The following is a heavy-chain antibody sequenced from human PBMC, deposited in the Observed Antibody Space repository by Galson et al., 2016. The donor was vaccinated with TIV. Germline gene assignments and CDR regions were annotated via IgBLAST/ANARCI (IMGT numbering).Heavy chain of an antibody. CDR1: GYTFSSYD. CDR3: ARGRCWMGTWKALGGDY. D-gene: IGHD3-16*01. J-gene: IGHJ4*02. CDR2: MNPSNGNT. Sequence: SVKVSCKASGYTFSSYDINWVRQATGQGLEWVGWMNPSNGNTGLAQNFQGRVTMTRDTSMNTAYMELSSLGPEDTAVYYCARGRCWMGTWKALGGDYWGQGTLVSVSS. V-gene: IGHV1-8*01.